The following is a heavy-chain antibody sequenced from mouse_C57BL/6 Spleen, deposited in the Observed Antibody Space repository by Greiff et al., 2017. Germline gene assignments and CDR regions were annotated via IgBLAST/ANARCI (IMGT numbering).Heavy chain of an antibody. V-gene: IGHV5-9-1*02. J-gene: IGHJ4*01. Sequence: EVQRVESGEGLVKPGGSLKLSCAASGFTFSSYAMSWVRQTPEKRLEWVAYISSGGDYIYYADTVKGRFTISRDNARNTLYLQMSSLKSEDTAMYYCTTTVVAFYAMDYWGQGTSVTVSS. CDR3: TTTVVAFYAMDY. CDR1: GFTFSSYA. CDR2: ISSGGDYI. D-gene: IGHD1-1*01.